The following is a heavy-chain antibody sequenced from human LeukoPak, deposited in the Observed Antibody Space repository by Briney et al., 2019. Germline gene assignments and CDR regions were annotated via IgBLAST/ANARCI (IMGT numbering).Heavy chain of an antibody. D-gene: IGHD3-22*01. CDR1: GITFSTYW. CDR2: INSDGSTT. Sequence: GGSLRLSCAASGITFSTYWMHWVRQAPGKGLVWVSRINSDGSTTSYVDSVEGRFTISRDNAKNTLYLQMNSLRAEDTAVYYSARAGTVVDYDPSDAFDVWGQGTMVTVSS. CDR3: ARAGTVVDYDPSDAFDV. J-gene: IGHJ3*01. V-gene: IGHV3-74*01.